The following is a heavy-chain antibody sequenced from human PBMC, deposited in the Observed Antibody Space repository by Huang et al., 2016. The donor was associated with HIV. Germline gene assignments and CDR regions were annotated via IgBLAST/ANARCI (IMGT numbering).Heavy chain of an antibody. CDR3: ARLIGSPSFYYGLDV. CDR2: IYPGDSDT. D-gene: IGHD3-10*01. CDR1: GYRFRSNW. V-gene: IGHV5-51*01. J-gene: IGHJ6*02. Sequence: EVQLVQSGAEVKKPGESLKISCKGSGYRFRSNWIGWVRQMPGKGLEWRVIIYPGDSDTRYSSSFQGQVTISADKSINTAYLQWSSLKASDTAMYYCARLIGSPSFYYGLDVWGQGTTVTVSS.